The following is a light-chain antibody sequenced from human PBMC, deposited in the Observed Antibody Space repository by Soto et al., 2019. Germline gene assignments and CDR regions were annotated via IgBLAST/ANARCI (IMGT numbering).Light chain of an antibody. Sequence: EVVLTQSPLSQPVTLGQPASISCRSSQSLVYGDGNTYLNWFQQRPGQSPRRLIHKASNRDSGVPDRFSGSGSGTEFTLTISRVEADDVGIYYSMQGSHWPLTFGGGTKVEIK. CDR2: KAS. CDR1: QSLVYGDGNTY. V-gene: IGKV2-30*01. J-gene: IGKJ4*01. CDR3: MQGSHWPLT.